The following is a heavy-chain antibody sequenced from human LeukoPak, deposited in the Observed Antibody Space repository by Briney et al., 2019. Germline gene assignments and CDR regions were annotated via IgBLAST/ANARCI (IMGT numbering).Heavy chain of an antibody. V-gene: IGHV4-30-4*08. CDR1: VGSLSSGDYY. CDR3: ARDGFQYQLLGIPYYYYMDV. CDR2: IYYSGST. Sequence: SQTLSLTCTVSVGSLSSGDYYWSWIRQPPGKGLEWIGYIYYSGSTYYNPSLKSRVTISVDTSKNQFSLKLSSVTAADTAVYYCARDGFQYQLLGIPYYYYMDVWGKGTTVTVSS. D-gene: IGHD2-2*01. J-gene: IGHJ6*03.